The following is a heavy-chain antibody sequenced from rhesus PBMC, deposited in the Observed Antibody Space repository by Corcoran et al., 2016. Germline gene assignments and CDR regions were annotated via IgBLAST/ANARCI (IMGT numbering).Heavy chain of an antibody. CDR3: ARGGAAGRD. CDR1: GFTFSSYW. J-gene: IGHJ4*01. V-gene: IGHV3S42*01. CDR2: INSGEGST. Sequence: EVQLVESGGGLAKPGGSLRLSCAASGFTFSSYWMNWVRRTPGVGLEWISAINSGEGSTYYADSVKGRFTISRDNSKNTLSLQMNSLRAEDTAVYYCARGGAAGRDWGQGVLVTVSS. D-gene: IGHD6-13*01.